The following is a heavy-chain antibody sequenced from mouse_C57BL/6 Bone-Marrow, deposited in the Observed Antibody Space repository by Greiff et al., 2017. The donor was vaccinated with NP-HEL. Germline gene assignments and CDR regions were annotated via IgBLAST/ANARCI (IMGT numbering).Heavy chain of an antibody. CDR1: GYSITSGYY. V-gene: IGHV3-6*01. D-gene: IGHD1-3*01. CDR2: ISYDGSN. J-gene: IGHJ4*01. Sequence: VQLKESGPGLVKPSQSLSLTCSVTGYSITSGYYWNWIRQFPGNKLEWMGYISYDGSNNYNPSLKNRISITRDTSKNQFFLKLNSVTTEDTATYYCAKGGVTKSFYYYAMDYWGQGTSVTVSS. CDR3: AKGGVTKSFYYYAMDY.